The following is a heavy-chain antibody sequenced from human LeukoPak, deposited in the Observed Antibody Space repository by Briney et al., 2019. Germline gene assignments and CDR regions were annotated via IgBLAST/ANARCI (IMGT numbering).Heavy chain of an antibody. Sequence: GGSLRLSCAVSGFIFSSHGMHWVRQAPGKGLEYVSGINDNGGSTYYANSVKGRFTVSSDNSKNTLYLQMGSLRAEDMAVYFCARDFSWAFDSWGQGTLVTVSS. CDR3: ARDFSWAFDS. D-gene: IGHD6-13*01. J-gene: IGHJ4*02. V-gene: IGHV3-64*01. CDR1: GFIFSSHG. CDR2: INDNGGST.